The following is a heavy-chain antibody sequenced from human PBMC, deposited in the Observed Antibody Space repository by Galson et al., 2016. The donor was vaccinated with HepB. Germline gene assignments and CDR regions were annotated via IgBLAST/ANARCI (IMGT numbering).Heavy chain of an antibody. Sequence: CAISGDSVSGTTIAWNWIRHSPSRGLEWLGRTYYRSKWYYDYAGSVKSRITINPDTSRNQFSLQLNSVTPEDTAVYYCARDGYTSGWHGAFEIWGQGTMVTVSS. D-gene: IGHD6-19*01. J-gene: IGHJ3*02. V-gene: IGHV6-1*01. CDR1: GDSVSGTTIA. CDR3: ARDGYTSGWHGAFEI. CDR2: TYYRSKWYY.